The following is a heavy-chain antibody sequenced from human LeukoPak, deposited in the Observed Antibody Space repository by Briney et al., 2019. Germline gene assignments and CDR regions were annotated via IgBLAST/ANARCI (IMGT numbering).Heavy chain of an antibody. J-gene: IGHJ4*02. V-gene: IGHV5-51*01. Sequence: GESLKISCKGSGYSFTSSWIGWVRQLPGKGLEWVGIIYPRDSDTRYSPSFQGQVTISADKSISTAYLQWGSLKTSDTAMYYWARPRARGYTFGYVDEGGERTLVTV. CDR3: ARPRARGYTFGYVDE. CDR2: IYPRDSDT. CDR1: GYSFTSSW. D-gene: IGHD5-18*01.